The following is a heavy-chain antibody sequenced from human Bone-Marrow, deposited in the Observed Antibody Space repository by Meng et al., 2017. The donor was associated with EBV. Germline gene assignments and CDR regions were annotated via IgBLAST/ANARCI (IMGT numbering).Heavy chain of an antibody. D-gene: IGHD3-10*01. Sequence: QVQLKQSGAGLLKPSETLSLTCAVYGGSFSGYDWSWIRQPPGKGLEWIGEINHSGSTNYNPSLTSRVTISVDTSKNQFSLKLSSVTAADTAVYYCARVLGTIYYGSGIDYWGQGTLVTVSS. CDR2: INHSGST. CDR3: ARVLGTIYYGSGIDY. V-gene: IGHV4-34*01. J-gene: IGHJ4*02. CDR1: GGSFSGYD.